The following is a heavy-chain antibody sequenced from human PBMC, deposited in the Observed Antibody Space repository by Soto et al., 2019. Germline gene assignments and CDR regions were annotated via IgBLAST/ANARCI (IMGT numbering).Heavy chain of an antibody. CDR2: INAGNGNT. CDR1: GYTFTSYA. CDR3: ARLFPRRYSGYDVDY. V-gene: IGHV1-3*01. Sequence: ASVKVSCKASGYTFTSYAMHWVRQAPGQRLEWMGWINAGNGNTKYSQKFQGRVTITRDTSASTAYMELSSLRSEDTAVYYCARLFPRRYSGYDVDYWGQGTLVTVSS. D-gene: IGHD5-12*01. J-gene: IGHJ4*02.